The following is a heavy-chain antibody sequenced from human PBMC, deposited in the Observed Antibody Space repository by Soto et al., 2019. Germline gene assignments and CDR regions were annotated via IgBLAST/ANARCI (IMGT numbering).Heavy chain of an antibody. CDR3: ARVVGSGYYLWETNYFDY. D-gene: IGHD3-22*01. Sequence: PGGSLRLSCAASGFTFSSYWMSWVRQAPGKGLEWVANIKQDGSEKYYVDSVKGRFTISRDNAKNSLYLQMNSLRAEETAVYYCARVVGSGYYLWETNYFDYWGQGTLVTVSS. J-gene: IGHJ4*02. V-gene: IGHV3-7*01. CDR1: GFTFSSYW. CDR2: IKQDGSEK.